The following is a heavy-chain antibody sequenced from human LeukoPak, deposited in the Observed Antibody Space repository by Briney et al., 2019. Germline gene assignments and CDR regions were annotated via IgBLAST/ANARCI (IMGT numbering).Heavy chain of an antibody. CDR2: ISSSSSYI. V-gene: IGHV3-21*01. Sequence: GGSLRLSCAASGFTFSSYSMNWVRQAPGKGLEWVSSISSSSSYIYYADSVKGRFTISRDNAKNSLYLQMNSLRAEDTAVYYCARVELAPYYYYMDVWGKGTTVTVSS. CDR3: ARVELAPYYYYMDV. CDR1: GFTFSSYS. J-gene: IGHJ6*03. D-gene: IGHD1-7*01.